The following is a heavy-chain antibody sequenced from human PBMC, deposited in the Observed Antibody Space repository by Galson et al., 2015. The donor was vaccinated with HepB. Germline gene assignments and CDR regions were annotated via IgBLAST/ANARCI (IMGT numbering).Heavy chain of an antibody. V-gene: IGHV3-23*01. CDR1: GFIFSNYA. J-gene: IGHJ4*02. Sequence: SLRLSCAASGFIFSNYAMSWVRQAPGKGLEWVSAIGGRGDIPYHADAVKGRFTISRDNSKNTLYLQMNRLRAEDTAVYYCAKGVETNAIKFVDYWGQGSLVTVSS. CDR3: AKGVETNAIKFVDY. CDR2: IGGRGDIP. D-gene: IGHD5-18*01.